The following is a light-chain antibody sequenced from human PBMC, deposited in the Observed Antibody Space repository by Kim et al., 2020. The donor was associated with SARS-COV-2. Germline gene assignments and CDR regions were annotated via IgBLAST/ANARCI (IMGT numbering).Light chain of an antibody. Sequence: GRSITVCCTGTSRDVGSYNIVTWYQRHPGKAPKLMIYDVSQRPSGVATRFSGYKSGNMASLTISGLQAEDAADYYCSSYTSSSTWVFGGGTQLTVL. CDR1: SRDVGSYNI. J-gene: IGLJ3*02. CDR2: DVS. CDR3: SSYTSSSTWV. V-gene: IGLV2-14*03.